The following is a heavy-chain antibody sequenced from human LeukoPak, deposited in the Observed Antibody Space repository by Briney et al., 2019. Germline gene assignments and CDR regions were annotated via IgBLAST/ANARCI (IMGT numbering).Heavy chain of an antibody. D-gene: IGHD1-7*01. Sequence: GGSLRLSCAASGFTFSDYWMTWVRQAQGKGLEWVANIKQDGSEKYYVDSVKGRFTISRDNAKNSLYLQMNSLRAEDTAVYYCARDKLHQAAIYYYYGMDVWGQGTTVTVSS. CDR3: ARDKLHQAAIYYYYGMDV. V-gene: IGHV3-7*05. CDR2: IKQDGSEK. CDR1: GFTFSDYW. J-gene: IGHJ6*02.